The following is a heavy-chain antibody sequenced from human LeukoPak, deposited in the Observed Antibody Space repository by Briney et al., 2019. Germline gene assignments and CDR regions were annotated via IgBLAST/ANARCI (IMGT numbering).Heavy chain of an antibody. J-gene: IGHJ4*02. CDR2: IHTGGST. V-gene: IGHV4-4*09. D-gene: IGHD3-22*01. Sequence: SETLSLTCTVSGDSISNYYWSWIRQTPGKGLEWIGYIHTGGSTYYNPSLKSRVTISEDTSKNQFSLKLSSVTAADTAVYFCARGYYDTSAYSNPFDFWGQGTLVTVSS. CDR1: GDSISNYY. CDR3: ARGYYDTSAYSNPFDF.